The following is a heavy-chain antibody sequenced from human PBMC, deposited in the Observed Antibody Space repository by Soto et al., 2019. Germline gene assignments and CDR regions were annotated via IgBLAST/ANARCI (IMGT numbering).Heavy chain of an antibody. Sequence: QAGGSLRLSCEGPGFTFSYYGFHWVRQAPGKGLEWVAMISYDGSDRYYRDSVQGRFTISRDDSKNTVFLQMNSLRTEDTAMYYCARSTYCNGGSCYPQYWGPGTLVTVSS. D-gene: IGHD2-15*01. CDR3: ARSTYCNGGSCYPQY. CDR1: GFTFSYYG. CDR2: ISYDGSDR. J-gene: IGHJ4*02. V-gene: IGHV3-30*03.